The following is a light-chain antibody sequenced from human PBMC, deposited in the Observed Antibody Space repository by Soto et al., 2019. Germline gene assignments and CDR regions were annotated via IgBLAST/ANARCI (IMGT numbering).Light chain of an antibody. CDR2: WAS. CDR1: QSVLYSSNNKNY. V-gene: IGKV4-1*01. Sequence: IVMTQSPDSLAVSLGERATINCKSSQSVLYSSNNKNYLAWYQQKPGQPPKLLIYWASTRESGVPDRFSGSGSGTDFTLTISSLQAEDVAVYYCQQYHSISWTFGQGTKVEIK. J-gene: IGKJ1*01. CDR3: QQYHSISWT.